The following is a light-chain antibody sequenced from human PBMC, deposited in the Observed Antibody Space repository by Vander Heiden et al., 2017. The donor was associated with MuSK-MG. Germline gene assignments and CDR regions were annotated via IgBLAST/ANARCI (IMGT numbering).Light chain of an antibody. V-gene: IGLV2-14*03. CDR3: SSYTSSSTPLI. CDR2: DVS. CDR1: SSDVGGYNY. Sequence: QSALTQPAPVSGSPGQSITISCTGTSSDVGGYNYVSWYQQHPGKAPKLMIYDVSNRPSGVSNRFSGSKSGNTASLTISGLQAEDEADYYCSSYTSSSTPLIFGTGTKVTVL. J-gene: IGLJ1*01.